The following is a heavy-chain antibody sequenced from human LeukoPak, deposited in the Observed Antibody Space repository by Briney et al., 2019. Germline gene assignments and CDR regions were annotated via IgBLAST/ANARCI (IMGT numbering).Heavy chain of an antibody. CDR2: INHSGST. CDR3: ARHDYYGSGN. V-gene: IGHV4-34*01. CDR1: VGSFSGYY. D-gene: IGHD3-10*01. J-gene: IGHJ4*02. Sequence: PSETLSLTCAVYVGSFSGYYWSWIRQPPGKGLEWIGEINHSGSTNYNPSLKSRVTISVDTSKNQFSLKLSSVTAADTAVYYCARHDYYGSGNWGQGTLVTVSS.